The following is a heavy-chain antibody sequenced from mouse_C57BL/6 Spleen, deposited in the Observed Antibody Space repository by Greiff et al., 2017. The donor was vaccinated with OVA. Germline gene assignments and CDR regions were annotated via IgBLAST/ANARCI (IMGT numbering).Heavy chain of an antibody. D-gene: IGHD1-1*01. CDR3: ARGGILRSSTTAYFDY. J-gene: IGHJ2*01. Sequence: EVQLQQSGPELVKPGASVKISCTASGYSFTDYNMNWVKQSNGKSLEWIGVINPNYGTTSYNQKFKGKATLTVDQSSSTAYMQLNSLTSEDSAVYYCARGGILRSSTTAYFDYWGQGTNLTVAS. CDR2: INPNYGTT. CDR1: GYSFTDYN. V-gene: IGHV1-39*01.